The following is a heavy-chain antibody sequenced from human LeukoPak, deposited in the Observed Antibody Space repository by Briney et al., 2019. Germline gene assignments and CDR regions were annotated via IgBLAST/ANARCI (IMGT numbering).Heavy chain of an antibody. D-gene: IGHD3-22*01. CDR1: GFTFSSYS. J-gene: IGHJ4*02. Sequence: PGGSLRLSCAASGFTFSSYSMNWVRQAPGKGLEWVSSISRSSSYIYYADSVKGRFTISRDNAKNSLYLQMNSLRAEDTAVYYCAREISVRMIVVVIRDWGQGTLVTVSS. V-gene: IGHV3-21*04. CDR2: ISRSSSYI. CDR3: AREISVRMIVVVIRD.